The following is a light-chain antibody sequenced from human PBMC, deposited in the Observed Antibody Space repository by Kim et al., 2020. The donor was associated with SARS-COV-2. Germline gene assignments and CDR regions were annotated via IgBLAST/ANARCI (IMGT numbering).Light chain of an antibody. J-gene: IGKJ1*01. CDR1: QSVTSSY. CDR3: HQYGSSPPT. CDR2: GAS. V-gene: IGKV3-20*01. Sequence: EIVLTQSPGTLSLSPGERATLSCRASQSVTSSYLAWYQRRVGQAPRLLIYGASSRATGIPDRFSGSGSGTDFTLTISRLEPEDFAVYYCHQYGSSPPTFGLGTKVEIK.